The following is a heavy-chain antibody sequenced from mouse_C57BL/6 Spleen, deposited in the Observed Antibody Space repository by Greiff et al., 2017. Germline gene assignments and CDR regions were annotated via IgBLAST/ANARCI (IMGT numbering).Heavy chain of an antibody. D-gene: IGHD2-1*01. Sequence: EVKVEESGPGLVKPSQSLSLTCSVTGYSITSGYYWNWIRQFPGNKLEWMGYISYDGSNNYNPSLKNRISITRDTSKNQFFLKLNSVTTEDTATYYCARGGLYGNYFDYWGQGTTLTVSS. CDR1: GYSITSGYY. J-gene: IGHJ2*01. CDR2: ISYDGSN. V-gene: IGHV3-6*01. CDR3: ARGGLYGNYFDY.